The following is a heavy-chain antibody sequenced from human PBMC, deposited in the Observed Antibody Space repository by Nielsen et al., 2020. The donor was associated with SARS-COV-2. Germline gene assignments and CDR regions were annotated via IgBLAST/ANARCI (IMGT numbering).Heavy chain of an antibody. V-gene: IGHV4-4*02. CDR3: ARVEMATIVPDFYYYYGMDV. CDR2: IYHSGST. Sequence: VRQAPGKGLEWIGEIYHSGSTNYNPSLKSRVTISVDTSKNQFSLKLSSVTAADTAVYYCARVEMATIVPDFYYYYGMDVWGQGTTVTVSS. D-gene: IGHD5-24*01. J-gene: IGHJ6*02.